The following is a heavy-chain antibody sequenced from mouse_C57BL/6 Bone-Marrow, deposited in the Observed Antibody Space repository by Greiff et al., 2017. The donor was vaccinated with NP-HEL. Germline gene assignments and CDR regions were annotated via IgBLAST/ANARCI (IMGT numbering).Heavy chain of an antibody. V-gene: IGHV1-81*01. Sequence: QVQLQQSGAELARPGASVKLSCKASGYTFTSYGISWVKQRTGQGLEWIGEIYPRSGNTYYNEKFKGKATLPADKSSSTAYMELRSLTSEDSAVYFCARRGNSYWYFDVWGTGTTVTVSS. CDR2: IYPRSGNT. CDR1: GYTFTSYG. D-gene: IGHD2-1*01. CDR3: ARRGNSYWYFDV. J-gene: IGHJ1*03.